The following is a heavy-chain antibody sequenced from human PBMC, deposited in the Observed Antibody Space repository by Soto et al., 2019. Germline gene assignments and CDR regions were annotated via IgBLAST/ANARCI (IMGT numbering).Heavy chain of an antibody. J-gene: IGHJ4*02. V-gene: IGHV3-23*01. D-gene: IGHD3-3*01. CDR1: GFSFSDYA. Sequence: GGSLRLSCAASGFSFSDYAMSWVRQAPGKGLEWVSGIDVRARSTNYADPVRVRFTISRDDSNKTLYLQMKSLRAEDTATYFCAKVTRGAGTFWKXWGQGTLFTVSX. CDR2: IDVRARST. CDR3: AKVTRGAGTFWKX.